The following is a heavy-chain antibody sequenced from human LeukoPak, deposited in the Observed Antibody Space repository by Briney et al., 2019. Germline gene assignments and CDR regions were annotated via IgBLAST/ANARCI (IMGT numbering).Heavy chain of an antibody. Sequence: ASETLSLTCAVSGVSISTSIWWSWVRQPPGKGLEWIGEIFHSVSTNYNPSLKSRLTISVDKSKNQFSLNLNSVTAADTAVYYCASQRLSSGWYPLGYWGQGTLVTASS. CDR1: GVSISTSIW. V-gene: IGHV4-4*02. CDR2: IFHSVST. D-gene: IGHD6-19*01. CDR3: ASQRLSSGWYPLGY. J-gene: IGHJ4*02.